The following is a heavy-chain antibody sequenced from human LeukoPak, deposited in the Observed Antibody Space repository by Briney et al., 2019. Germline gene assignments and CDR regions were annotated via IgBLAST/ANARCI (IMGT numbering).Heavy chain of an antibody. CDR2: ISSSGRTI. D-gene: IGHD3-9*01. V-gene: IGHV3-11*04. Sequence: GGSLRLSCAASGFTSSDYYMSWIRQAPGKGLEWVSYISSSGRTIYYAHSVKGRFTISRDNAKNSLYLQMNSLRAEDTAVYYCARDYDILTGRTIDHWGQGTLVTVSS. CDR3: ARDYDILTGRTIDH. CDR1: GFTSSDYY. J-gene: IGHJ4*02.